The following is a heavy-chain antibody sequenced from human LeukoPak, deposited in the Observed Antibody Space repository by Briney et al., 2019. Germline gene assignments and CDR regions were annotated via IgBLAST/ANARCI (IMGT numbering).Heavy chain of an antibody. CDR3: ATLAAAGTNY. CDR1: GFTFSRYW. D-gene: IGHD6-13*01. CDR2: ADHDGSDT. V-gene: IGHV3-74*01. J-gene: IGHJ4*02. Sequence: PGGSLRLSCAASGFTFSRYWMHWVRQAPGKGLVWVSRADHDGSDTSYADSVRGRFTISRDNAKNTLYLQMNSLSAEDTAVYYCATLAAAGTNYWGQGTLVTVSS.